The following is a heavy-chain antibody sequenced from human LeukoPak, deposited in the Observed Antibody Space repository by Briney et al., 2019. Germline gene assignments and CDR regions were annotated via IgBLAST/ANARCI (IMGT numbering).Heavy chain of an antibody. D-gene: IGHD2-2*01. Sequence: GGSLRLSCAASGFTFSSYSMNWVRQAPGKGLEWVSSISSSSSYIYYADSVKGRFTISRDNAKNSLYLQMNNLRAEDTAVYYCARGPSRVVVPAVDDAFDIWGQGTMVTVSS. CDR3: ARGPSRVVVPAVDDAFDI. CDR1: GFTFSSYS. J-gene: IGHJ3*02. V-gene: IGHV3-21*01. CDR2: ISSSSSYI.